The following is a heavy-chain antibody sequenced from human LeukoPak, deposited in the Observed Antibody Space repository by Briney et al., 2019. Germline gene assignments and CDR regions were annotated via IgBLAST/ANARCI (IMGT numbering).Heavy chain of an antibody. CDR3: AREWEEARLPDAFDI. CDR1: GLTFSSYS. V-gene: IGHV3-48*01. Sequence: GGSLRLSCAASGLTFSSYSMNWVRQAPGKGLEWVSYISSSSSTIYYADSVKGRFTISRDNAKNSLYLQMNSLRAEDTAVYYCAREWEEARLPDAFDIWGQGTMVTVSA. D-gene: IGHD1-26*01. CDR2: ISSSSSTI. J-gene: IGHJ3*02.